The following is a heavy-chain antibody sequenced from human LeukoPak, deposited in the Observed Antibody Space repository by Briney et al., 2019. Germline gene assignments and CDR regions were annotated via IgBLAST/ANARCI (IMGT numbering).Heavy chain of an antibody. V-gene: IGHV4-59*12. D-gene: IGHD3-3*01. Sequence: KPSETLSLTCTVSGGSISSYYWSWIRQPPGKGLEWIGYIYYSGSTNYNPSLKRRATMSVDTSKNHFSRKMSSVTAADTAVYYSARDTTTRTYYDFWSGYYPYGMDVWGQGTTVTVSS. CDR1: GGSISSYY. CDR2: IYYSGST. J-gene: IGHJ6*02. CDR3: ARDTTTRTYYDFWSGYYPYGMDV.